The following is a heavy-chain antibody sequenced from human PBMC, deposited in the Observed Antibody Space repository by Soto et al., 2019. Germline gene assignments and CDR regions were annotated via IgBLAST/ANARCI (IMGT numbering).Heavy chain of an antibody. Sequence: QVQLVESGGGVVQPGRSLRLSCAPSGFIFSIYGMHWVRQAPGKGLEWVAAISYDGSNKYYVDSVKGRFTISRDNSKNTTSLLLNRLRAEDTAVYYCAKDGRDHDYYYGLDVLGQGTTVSVSS. V-gene: IGHV3-30*18. J-gene: IGHJ6*01. CDR2: ISYDGSNK. CDR3: AKDGRDHDYYYGLDV. CDR1: GFIFSIYG.